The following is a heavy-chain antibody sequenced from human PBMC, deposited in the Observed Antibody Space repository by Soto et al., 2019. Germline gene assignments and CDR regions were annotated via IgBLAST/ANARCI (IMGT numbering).Heavy chain of an antibody. CDR2: IWYDGSNK. CDR1: GFTFSSYG. Sequence: GGSLRLSCAASGFTFSSYGMHWVRQAPGKGLEWVAVIWYDGSNKYYADSVKGRFTISRDNSKNTLYLQMNSLRAEDTAVYYCARERDIVVVPAAQYYFDYWGQGTLVTVSS. V-gene: IGHV3-33*01. CDR3: ARERDIVVVPAAQYYFDY. J-gene: IGHJ4*02. D-gene: IGHD2-2*01.